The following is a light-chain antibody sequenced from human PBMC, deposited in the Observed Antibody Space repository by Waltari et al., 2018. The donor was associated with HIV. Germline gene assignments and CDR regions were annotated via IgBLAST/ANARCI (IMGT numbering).Light chain of an antibody. Sequence: QSVLTPPPSVSGAPGQRVTISCTGSRSNLGAGHDVPWYPQLPGTAPKLLIYGNSNRPSGVPDRFSGSKSGTSASLAITGLQAEDEADYYCQSYDSSLSGSDVVFGGGTELTVL. CDR2: GNS. CDR1: RSNLGAGHD. J-gene: IGLJ2*01. CDR3: QSYDSSLSGSDVV. V-gene: IGLV1-40*01.